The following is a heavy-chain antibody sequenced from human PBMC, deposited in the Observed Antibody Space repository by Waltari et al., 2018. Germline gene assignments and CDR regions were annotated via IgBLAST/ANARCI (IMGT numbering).Heavy chain of an antibody. CDR2: INHSGST. CDR1: GGSFSGYY. Sequence: QVQLQQWGAGLLKPSETLSLTCAVYGGSFSGYYWSWIRQPPGKGLEWIGEINHSGSTNYNPSLKSRVTISVDTSKNQFSLKLSSVTAADTAVYYCARGVRNGDCFDYWGQGTLVTVSS. CDR3: ARGVRNGDCFDY. J-gene: IGHJ4*02. D-gene: IGHD1-1*01. V-gene: IGHV4-34*01.